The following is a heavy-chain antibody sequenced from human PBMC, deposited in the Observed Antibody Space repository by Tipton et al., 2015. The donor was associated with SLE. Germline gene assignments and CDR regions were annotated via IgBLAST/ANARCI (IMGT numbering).Heavy chain of an antibody. D-gene: IGHD6-19*01. Sequence: TLSLTCTVSGGSISSGSYYWSWIRQPAGKGLEWIGHIYTSGSTNYNPTLKSRVTISVDTSKNQFSLKLSSVAAADTAVYYCATGGGIAVAGWFDPWGQGTLVTVSS. V-gene: IGHV4-61*09. CDR2: IYTSGST. CDR1: GGSISSGSYY. J-gene: IGHJ5*02. CDR3: ATGGGIAVAGWFDP.